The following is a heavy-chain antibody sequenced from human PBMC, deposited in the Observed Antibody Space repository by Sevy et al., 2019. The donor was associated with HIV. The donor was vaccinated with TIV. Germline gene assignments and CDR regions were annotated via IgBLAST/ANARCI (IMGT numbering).Heavy chain of an antibody. J-gene: IGHJ6*03. V-gene: IGHV4-34*01. CDR2: INHSGST. CDR3: ATKAAAASPYYYYYMDV. Sequence: SETLSLTCAVYGGSFSGYYWSWIRQPPGKGLEWIGEINHSGSTNYNPSLKSRVTISVDTSKNQCSLKLSSVTAADTAVYYCATKAAAASPYYYYYMDVWGKGTTVTVSS. D-gene: IGHD6-13*01. CDR1: GGSFSGYY.